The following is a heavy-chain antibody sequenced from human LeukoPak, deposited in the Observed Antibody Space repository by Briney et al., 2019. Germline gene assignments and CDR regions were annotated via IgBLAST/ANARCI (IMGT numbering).Heavy chain of an antibody. CDR3: ARIYDSSDY. Sequence: SRSLRLSCAASGFTFDDYAMHWVRQAPGKGLEWVSGISWNSGSIGYADSVKGRFTISRDNAKNSLYLQMNSLRAEDTAVYYCARIYDSSDYRGQGTLVTVSS. CDR1: GFTFDDYA. V-gene: IGHV3-9*01. D-gene: IGHD3-22*01. CDR2: ISWNSGSI. J-gene: IGHJ4*02.